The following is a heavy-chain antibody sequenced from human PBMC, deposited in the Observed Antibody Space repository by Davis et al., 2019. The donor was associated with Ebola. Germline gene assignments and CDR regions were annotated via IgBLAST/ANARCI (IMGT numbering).Heavy chain of an antibody. CDR1: GFTFSSYG. CDR3: ARGWGTGDY. CDR2: ISSSSSYI. V-gene: IGHV3-21*01. Sequence: GESLKISCAASGFTFSSYGMHWVRQAPGKGLEWVSSISSSSSYIYYADSVKGRYTISRDNAKNSLYLQMNSLRAEDTAVYYCARGWGTGDYWGQGTLVTVSS. J-gene: IGHJ4*02. D-gene: IGHD3-16*01.